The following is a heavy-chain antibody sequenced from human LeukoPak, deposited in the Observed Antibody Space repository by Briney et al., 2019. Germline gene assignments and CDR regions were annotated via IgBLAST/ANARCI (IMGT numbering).Heavy chain of an antibody. J-gene: IGHJ5*02. V-gene: IGHV4-39*01. Sequence: PSETLSLTCTVSGGSISSSSYYWGWIRQPPGKGLERIGSIYYSGSTYYNPSLKSRVTISVDTSKNQFSLKLSSVTAADTAVYYCATRSGTFSSSWPANWFDPWGQGTLVTVSS. CDR3: ATRSGTFSSSWPANWFDP. CDR2: IYYSGST. CDR1: GGSISSSSYY. D-gene: IGHD6-13*01.